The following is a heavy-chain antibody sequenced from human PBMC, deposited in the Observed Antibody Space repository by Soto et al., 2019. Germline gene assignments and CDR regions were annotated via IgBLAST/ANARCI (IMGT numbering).Heavy chain of an antibody. J-gene: IGHJ4*02. V-gene: IGHV3-23*01. Sequence: GGSLRLSCAASGFTFSTYAMIWVRQAPGKGLEWVSVITGSGGSTYYADSVKGRFTISRDTSKNTLFLQMNSLRAEDTAVYYCASRSSGWYFDYWGRGTLVTVSS. CDR2: ITGSGGST. D-gene: IGHD6-19*01. CDR3: ASRSSGWYFDY. CDR1: GFTFSTYA.